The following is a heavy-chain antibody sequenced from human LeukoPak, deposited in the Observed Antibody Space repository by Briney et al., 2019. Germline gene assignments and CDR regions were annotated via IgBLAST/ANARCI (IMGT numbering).Heavy chain of an antibody. CDR1: GGTFSSYA. J-gene: IGHJ4*02. CDR2: IIPIFGTA. D-gene: IGHD2-2*01. V-gene: IGHV1-69*05. Sequence: GASVKVSCKASGGTFSSYAISWVRQAPGQGLEWMGGIIPIFGTANYAQKFQGRVTITTDESTSTAYMELSSLRSEDTAVYYCARGILLSTVPAANMYYFDYWGQGTLVTVSS. CDR3: ARGILLSTVPAANMYYFDY.